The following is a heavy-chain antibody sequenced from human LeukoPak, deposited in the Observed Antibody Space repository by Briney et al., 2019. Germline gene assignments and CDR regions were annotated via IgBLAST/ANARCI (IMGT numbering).Heavy chain of an antibody. CDR2: ISSSSSYI. CDR1: GFTFSSYS. Sequence: GGSLRLSCAASGFTFSSYSMNWVRHAPGKGREWVSFISSSSSYIHYADSVKGRFTLSRDNAKNSLYLQMNSLGAEDTAVYYCARVVDTHMVFYGAFDIWGPGTMVTVSS. J-gene: IGHJ3*02. D-gene: IGHD5-18*01. V-gene: IGHV3-21*03. CDR3: ARVVDTHMVFYGAFDI.